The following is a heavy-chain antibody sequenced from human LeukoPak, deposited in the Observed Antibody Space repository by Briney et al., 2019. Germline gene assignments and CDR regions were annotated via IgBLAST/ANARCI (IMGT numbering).Heavy chain of an antibody. CDR3: STVHLERSRSFYYYMDV. D-gene: IGHD1-1*01. V-gene: IGHV3-49*03. CDR2: IKSRSYGGTT. J-gene: IGHJ6*03. CDR1: GFSFDDFA. Sequence: GGSLRLSCTTSGFSFDDFAMSWFRQAPGKGLEWITSIKSRSYGGTTDYAASVRGRFSISRDASKSIAYLQVNSLKPEDTAVYFCSTVHLERSRSFYYYMDVWGKGTTVTVSS.